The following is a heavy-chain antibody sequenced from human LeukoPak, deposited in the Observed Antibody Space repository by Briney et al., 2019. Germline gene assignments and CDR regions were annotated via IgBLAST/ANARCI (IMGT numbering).Heavy chain of an antibody. CDR2: INSDGSST. Sequence: GGSLRLSCAASGFTFGSYWMHWVRQAPGKGLVWVSRINSDGSSTSYADSVKGRFTISRDNAKNTLYLQMNSLRAEDTAVYYCARRVGYCSGGSCYRSLDYWGQGTLVTVSS. V-gene: IGHV3-74*01. CDR3: ARRVGYCSGGSCYRSLDY. CDR1: GFTFGSYW. J-gene: IGHJ4*02. D-gene: IGHD2-15*01.